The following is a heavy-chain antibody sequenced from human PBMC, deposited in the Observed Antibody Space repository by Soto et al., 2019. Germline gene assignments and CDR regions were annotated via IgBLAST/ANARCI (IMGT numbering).Heavy chain of an antibody. V-gene: IGHV3-9*01. CDR3: AKWQSYYYMDV. J-gene: IGHJ6*03. CDR1: GFTFDDYA. CDR2: ISWNSGSI. Sequence: EVQLVESGGGLVQPGRSLRLSCAASGFTFDDYAMHWVRQAPGKGLEWVSGISWNSGSIGYADSVKGRFTISRDNAKNSLYLQMNSLRAEDTALYYCAKWQSYYYMDVWGKGTTVTVSS.